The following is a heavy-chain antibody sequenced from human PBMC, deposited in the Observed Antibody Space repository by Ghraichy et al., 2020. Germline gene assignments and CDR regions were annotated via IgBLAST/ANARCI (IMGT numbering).Heavy chain of an antibody. V-gene: IGHV3-7*01. CDR3: ARGDPGYYYYGMDV. D-gene: IGHD5-24*01. CDR2: IKQDGSEK. Sequence: GGSLRLSCAASGFTFSSYWMSWVRQAPGKGLEWVANIKQDGSEKYYVDSVKGRFTISRDNAKNSLYLQMNSLRAEDTAVYYCARGDPGYYYYGMDVWGQGTTVTVSS. CDR1: GFTFSSYW. J-gene: IGHJ6*02.